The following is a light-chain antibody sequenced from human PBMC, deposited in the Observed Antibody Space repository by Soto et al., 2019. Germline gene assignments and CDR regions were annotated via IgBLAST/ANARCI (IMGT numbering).Light chain of an antibody. CDR1: ISYVGGYKF. CDR3: GYSTGSTYV. V-gene: IGLV2-14*01. Sequence: QSALTQSASVSGSPGQSITISCTGTISYVGGYKFVSWYQQHPGKAPKLMIYEVSNRPSGVSSRFSGSKSDNTASLTISRLQAEDDAYYCCGYSTGSTYVFGTGTKLTVL. J-gene: IGLJ1*01. CDR2: EVS.